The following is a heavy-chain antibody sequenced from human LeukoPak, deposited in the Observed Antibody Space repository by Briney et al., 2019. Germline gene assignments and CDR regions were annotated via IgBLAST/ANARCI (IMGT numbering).Heavy chain of an antibody. CDR1: GFTFSSYG. CDR3: AKDLDGYNRDYFDY. CDR2: IWYDGSKK. V-gene: IGHV3-33*06. Sequence: AGMSLRLSCAASGFTFSSYGMEWVRQAPGKGQEWLTVIWYDGSKKYYADSVKGRFTISRDNSKNTLYLQMNSLRAEDTAVYYCAKDLDGYNRDYFDYWGQGTLVTVSS. J-gene: IGHJ4*02. D-gene: IGHD5-24*01.